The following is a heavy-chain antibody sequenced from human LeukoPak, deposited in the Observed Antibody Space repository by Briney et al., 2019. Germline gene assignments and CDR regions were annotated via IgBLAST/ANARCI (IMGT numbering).Heavy chain of an antibody. V-gene: IGHV4-59*10. CDR2: IYTSGST. J-gene: IGHJ4*02. CDR1: GGSFSGYY. Sequence: SETLSLTCAVYGGSFSGYYWSWIRQPAGKGLEWIGRIYTSGSTNYNPSLKSRVTISVDTSKNQFSLKLSSVTAADTAVYYCARVVSGSYFKFGYYFDYWGQGTLVTVSS. D-gene: IGHD1-26*01. CDR3: ARVVSGSYFKFGYYFDY.